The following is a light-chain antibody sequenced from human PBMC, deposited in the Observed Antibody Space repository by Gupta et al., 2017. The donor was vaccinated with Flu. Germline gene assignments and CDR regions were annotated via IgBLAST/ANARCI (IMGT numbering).Light chain of an antibody. J-gene: IGLJ2*01. Sequence: QSALTQPASVSGSPGPSITIFCTGTSSDDGSYNLVSWYQQHPGKAPKLMIYEGSKRPSGVSNRFSGSKSGNTASLTISGLQAEDEADYYCCSYAGSSTLVFGGGTKLTVL. V-gene: IGLV2-23*01. CDR2: EGS. CDR1: SSDDGSYNL. CDR3: CSYAGSSTLV.